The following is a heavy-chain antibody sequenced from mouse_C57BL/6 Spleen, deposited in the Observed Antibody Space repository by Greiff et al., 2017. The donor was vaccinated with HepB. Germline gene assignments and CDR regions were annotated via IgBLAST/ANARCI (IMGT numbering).Heavy chain of an antibody. D-gene: IGHD1-1*01. V-gene: IGHV14-2*01. CDR1: GFNIKDYY. Sequence: DVKLQESGAELVKPGASVKLSCTASGFNIKDYYMHWVKQRTEQGLEWIGRIDPEDGETKYAPKFQGKATITADTSSNTAYLQLSSLTSEDTAVYYCARYYGRVFYYAMDYWGQRTSVTVSS. CDR3: ARYYGRVFYYAMDY. CDR2: IDPEDGET. J-gene: IGHJ4*01.